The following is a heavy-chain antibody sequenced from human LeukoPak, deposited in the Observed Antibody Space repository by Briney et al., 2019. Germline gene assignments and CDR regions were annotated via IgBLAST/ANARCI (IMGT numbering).Heavy chain of an antibody. Sequence: GGSLRLSCAASGFTFTSYAMTWVRQAPGKGLEWVSSISSNGGSTYYADSVKGRFTISRANSKSTVYLQMNSLRAEDTALYYCARDHRLAAAFDYWGQGALVTVSP. CDR1: GFTFTSYA. V-gene: IGHV3-23*01. J-gene: IGHJ4*02. CDR3: ARDHRLAAAFDY. CDR2: ISSNGGST. D-gene: IGHD6-13*01.